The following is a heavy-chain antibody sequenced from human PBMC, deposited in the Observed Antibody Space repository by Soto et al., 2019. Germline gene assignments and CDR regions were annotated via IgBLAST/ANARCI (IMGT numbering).Heavy chain of an antibody. Sequence: ETLSLTCTVSGGSISSYYWSWIRQPPGKGLEWIGYIYYSGSTNYNPSLKSRVTISVDTSKNQFSLKLSSVTAADTAVYYCAGYDFWSGYYNYWGQGTLVTVSS. V-gene: IGHV4-59*01. CDR3: AGYDFWSGYYNY. D-gene: IGHD3-3*01. J-gene: IGHJ4*02. CDR1: GGSISSYY. CDR2: IYYSGST.